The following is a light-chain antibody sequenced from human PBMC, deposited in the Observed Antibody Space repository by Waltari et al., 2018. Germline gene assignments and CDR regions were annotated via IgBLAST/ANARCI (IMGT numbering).Light chain of an antibody. V-gene: IGLV5-45*03. Sequence: QAVLTQPSSLSASPGASASLTYTLRSGFNVGTYRIYWFQHKPGSPPRYLLRYRSDSDKQQGSGVPSRFSGSKDASANAGILVISGLQSEDEADYYCMTWHSSAVVFGGGTKLTVL. CDR2: YRSDSDK. CDR3: MTWHSSAVV. CDR1: SGFNVGTYR. J-gene: IGLJ2*01.